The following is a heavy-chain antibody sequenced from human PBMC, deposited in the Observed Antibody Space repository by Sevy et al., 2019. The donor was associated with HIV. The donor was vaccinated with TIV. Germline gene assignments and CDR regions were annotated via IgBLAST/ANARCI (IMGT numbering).Heavy chain of an antibody. V-gene: IGHV4-59*01. J-gene: IGHJ5*02. CDR3: ARAPPVRSGDDSLNWFDP. CDR2: IYYTGSN. Sequence: SETLSLTCTVFGGSISAYYWSWIRQSPGKGLEYIGYIYYTGSNYYNPSLKSRVTISIDTSKNQFSLRLTSVTAADTAMYYCARAPPVRSGDDSLNWFDPWGQGTLVTVSS. D-gene: IGHD5-12*01. CDR1: GGSISAYY.